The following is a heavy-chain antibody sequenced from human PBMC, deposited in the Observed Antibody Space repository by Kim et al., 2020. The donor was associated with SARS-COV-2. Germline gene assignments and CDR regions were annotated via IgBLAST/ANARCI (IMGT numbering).Heavy chain of an antibody. CDR2: RR. D-gene: IGHD3-10*01. J-gene: IGHJ6*02. V-gene: IGHV3-74*01. CDR3: ARDRDYGMDV. Sequence: RRSDADAVKSRFTIARDNAKNTLYLQMKSLRAEDTAVYYCARDRDYGMDVWGQGTTVTVSS.